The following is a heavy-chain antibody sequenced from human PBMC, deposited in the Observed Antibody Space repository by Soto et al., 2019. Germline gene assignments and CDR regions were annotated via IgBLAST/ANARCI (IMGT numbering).Heavy chain of an antibody. V-gene: IGHV3-48*01. Sequence: PGGSLSLSCAASGFTFSSYAMSWVRQAPGKGLEWVSDISSSSGTTYYADSVKGRFTISRDNAKNSLYLQMNSLRVEDTAVHYCARDPLLLRSDDIDYWGQGTLVTVSS. D-gene: IGHD4-17*01. CDR1: GFTFSSYA. J-gene: IGHJ4*02. CDR2: ISSSSGTT. CDR3: ARDPLLLRSDDIDY.